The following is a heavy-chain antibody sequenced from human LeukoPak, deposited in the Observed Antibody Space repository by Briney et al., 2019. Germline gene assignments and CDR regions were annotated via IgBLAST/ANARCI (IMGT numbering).Heavy chain of an antibody. Sequence: GGSLRLSCAASGFTFSSYAISWVRQAPGKGLEWVSAISGSGGSTYYADSVKGRFTISRDNSKNTLYLQMNSLRAEDTAVYYCAKDLDSSGWYFKAFDIWGQGTMVTVSS. CDR3: AKDLDSSGWYFKAFDI. V-gene: IGHV3-23*01. J-gene: IGHJ3*02. D-gene: IGHD6-19*01. CDR2: ISGSGGST. CDR1: GFTFSSYA.